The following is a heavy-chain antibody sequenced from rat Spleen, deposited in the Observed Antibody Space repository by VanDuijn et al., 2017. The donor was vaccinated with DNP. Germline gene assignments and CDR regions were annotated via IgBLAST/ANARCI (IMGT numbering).Heavy chain of an antibody. V-gene: IGHV5-27*01. CDR3: TTANSYGFAY. D-gene: IGHD1-2*01. Sequence: EVQLVESGGGLVQPGRSLKLSCAASGFTFSNYGMAWVRQAPTKGLEWVASITNSGGSTYYRDSVKGRFTISRDNAKSTLYLQMDSLRSEDTATYYCTTANSYGFAYWGKGTLVTVSS. CDR1: GFTFSNYG. J-gene: IGHJ3*01. CDR2: ITNSGGST.